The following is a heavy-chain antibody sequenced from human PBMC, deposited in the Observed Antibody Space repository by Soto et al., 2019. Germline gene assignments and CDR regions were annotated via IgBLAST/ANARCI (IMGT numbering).Heavy chain of an antibody. CDR3: ARDADVDTAMGSPFFDY. Sequence: PGGSLRLSCAASGFTFSDYYMSWIRQAPGKGLEWVSYISSSSSYTNYADSVKGRFTISRDNAKNSLYLQMNSLRAEDTAVYYCARDADVDTAMGSPFFDYWGQGTLVTVSS. CDR2: ISSSSSYT. CDR1: GFTFSDYY. J-gene: IGHJ4*02. D-gene: IGHD5-18*01. V-gene: IGHV3-11*06.